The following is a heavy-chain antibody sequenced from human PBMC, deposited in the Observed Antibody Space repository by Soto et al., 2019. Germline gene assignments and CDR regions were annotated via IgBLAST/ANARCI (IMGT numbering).Heavy chain of an antibody. CDR3: ARGDHVDTAMVDY. J-gene: IGHJ4*02. D-gene: IGHD5-18*01. V-gene: IGHV4-61*01. CDR1: GGSVSSGSYY. CDR2: IYYGGST. Sequence: SETLSLTCTVSGGSVSSGSYYWSWIRQPPGKGLEWIGYIYYGGSTNYNPSLKSRVTISVDTSKNQFSLKLSSVTAADTAVYYCARGDHVDTAMVDYWGQGXLVTVYS.